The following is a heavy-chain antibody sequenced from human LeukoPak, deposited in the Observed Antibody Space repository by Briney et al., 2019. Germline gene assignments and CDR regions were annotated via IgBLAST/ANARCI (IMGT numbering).Heavy chain of an antibody. Sequence: SETLSLTCAVYGGSFSDYYWTWIRQPPGKGLEWIGQISHSGTTSYNPSLKSRVTMSVDTSKNQFSLKLTSVTAADTAVYYCARGCPGYWGQGTLVTVSS. CDR3: ARGCPGY. CDR1: GGSFSDYY. J-gene: IGHJ4*02. CDR2: ISHSGTT. V-gene: IGHV4-34*01.